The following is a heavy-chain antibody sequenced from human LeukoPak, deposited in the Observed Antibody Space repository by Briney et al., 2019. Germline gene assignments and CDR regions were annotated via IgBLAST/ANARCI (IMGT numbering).Heavy chain of an antibody. CDR3: ARAGGYCSSTSCPYYYYYGMDV. V-gene: IGHV3-33*01. CDR1: GFTFSSYG. D-gene: IGHD2-2*01. J-gene: IGHJ6*02. CDR2: IWYDGSNK. Sequence: GGSLRLSCAASGFTFSSYGMHWVRQAPGKGLEWVAVIWYDGSNKYYADSMKGRFTISRDNSKNTLYLQMNSLRAEDTAVYYCARAGGYCSSTSCPYYYYYGMDVWGQGTTVTVSS.